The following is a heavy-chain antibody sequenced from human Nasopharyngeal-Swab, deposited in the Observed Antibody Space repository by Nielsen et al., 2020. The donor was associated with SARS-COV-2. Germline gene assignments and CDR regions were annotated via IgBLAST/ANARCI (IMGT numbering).Heavy chain of an antibody. V-gene: IGHV3-13*01. D-gene: IGHD3-22*01. CDR2: IGTAGDT. CDR1: GFTFSSYD. Sequence: GESLKTSCAASGFTFSSYDMHWVRQATGKGLEWVSAIGTAGDTYYPGSVKGRFTISRENAKNSLYLQMNSLRAGDTAVYYCARGYYYDSSGYRPRGMDVWGQGTTVTVSS. CDR3: ARGYYYDSSGYRPRGMDV. J-gene: IGHJ6*02.